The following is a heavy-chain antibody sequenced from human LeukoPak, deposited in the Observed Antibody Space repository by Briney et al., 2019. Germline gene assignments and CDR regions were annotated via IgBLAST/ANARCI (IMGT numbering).Heavy chain of an antibody. CDR3: ARDPYDYVGGSYRHNYFDY. CDR1: GHTFTASY. D-gene: IGHD3-16*02. CDR2: INPNSGGT. J-gene: IGHJ4*02. Sequence: GASVMLSCKTSGHTFTASYIHWVRQAPGQGLEWMGRINPNSGGTNYAQKFQGRVTVTSDTSVTTVYMELSSLRSDDTAVYYCARDPYDYVGGSYRHNYFDYWGQGTLVTVSS. V-gene: IGHV1-2*02.